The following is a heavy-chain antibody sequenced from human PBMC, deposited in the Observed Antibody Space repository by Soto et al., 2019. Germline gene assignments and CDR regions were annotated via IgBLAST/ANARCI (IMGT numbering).Heavy chain of an antibody. CDR3: ARQPNLRYFDWLFDY. D-gene: IGHD3-9*01. CDR2: IYYSGST. V-gene: IGHV4-39*01. J-gene: IGHJ4*02. Sequence: QLQLPESGPGLVKPSETPSLTCTVSGGSISSSSYHWGWMRQPPGKGLEWIGSIYYSGSTYYNPSLKSRVTISVDTSKIRCSLKLSSLTAAVTAVYYCARQPNLRYFDWLFDYWGQGTLVTVSS. CDR1: GGSISSSSYH.